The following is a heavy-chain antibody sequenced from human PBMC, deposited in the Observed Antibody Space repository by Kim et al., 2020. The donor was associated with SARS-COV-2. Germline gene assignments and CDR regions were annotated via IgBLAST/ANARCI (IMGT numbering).Heavy chain of an antibody. CDR2: INWRSNYI. J-gene: IGHJ4*01. CDR3: AKDKHSSGWYDGAFDF. CDR1: GFTFDDYA. D-gene: IGHD6-19*01. Sequence: GGSLRLSCVASGFTFDDYAMHWVRQVAGKGLELVSGINWRSNYIEYAESVKGRFTISRDNTKNSVFLQINNVRPEDTALYFCAKDKHSSGWYDGAFDFWG. V-gene: IGHV3-9*01.